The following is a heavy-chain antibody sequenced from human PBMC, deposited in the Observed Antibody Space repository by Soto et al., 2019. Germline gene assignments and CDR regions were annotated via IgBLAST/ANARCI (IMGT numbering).Heavy chain of an antibody. Sequence: QVQLVQSGAEVKKPGSSVKVSCKASGGTFSSYAISWVRQAPGQGLEWMGGIIPIFGTANYAQKFQGRVTITADESTSTAYMELSSLRSEDTAVYYCARKEDAQQLVRDYYYGMDVWGQGTTVTVSS. CDR1: GGTFSSYA. V-gene: IGHV1-69*12. CDR2: IIPIFGTA. CDR3: ARKEDAQQLVRDYYYGMDV. J-gene: IGHJ6*02. D-gene: IGHD6-6*01.